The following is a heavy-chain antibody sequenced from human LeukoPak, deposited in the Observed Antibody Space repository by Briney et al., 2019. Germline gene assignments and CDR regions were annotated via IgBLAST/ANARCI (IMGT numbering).Heavy chain of an antibody. D-gene: IGHD3-22*01. CDR3: ARGPSSGYWENWFDP. CDR1: GGSISSSDYY. V-gene: IGHV4-39*07. CDR2: LHYSGSS. J-gene: IGHJ5*02. Sequence: SETLSLTCTVSGGSISSSDYYWGWIRQPPGKGLEWIGSLHYSGSSNHNPSLKSRVTISLDTSKNQFSLKLKSVIAADTAVYYCARGPSSGYWENWFDPWGQGTLVTVSS.